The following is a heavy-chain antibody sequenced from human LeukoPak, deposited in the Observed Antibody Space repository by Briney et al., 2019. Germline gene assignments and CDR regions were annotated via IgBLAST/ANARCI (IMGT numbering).Heavy chain of an antibody. CDR3: ARRAPGTGDWYFDL. CDR2: INGDGRNI. D-gene: IGHD3-10*01. V-gene: IGHV3-74*01. CDR1: GFTFSSYW. Sequence: GGSLRLSCVASGFTFSSYWMHWVRQDPRKGLVWVSRINGDGRNINYADSVRGRFTISRDNAKNSLYLQMNSLRAEDTAVYYCARRAPGTGDWYFDLWGRGTLVTVSS. J-gene: IGHJ2*01.